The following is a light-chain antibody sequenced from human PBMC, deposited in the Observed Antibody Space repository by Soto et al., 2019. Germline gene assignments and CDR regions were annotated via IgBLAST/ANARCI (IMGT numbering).Light chain of an antibody. CDR2: AAS. V-gene: IGKV1-17*01. CDR3: LQHNSYPQT. CDR1: QGIRDA. J-gene: IGKJ1*01. Sequence: DIQMTQSPSSLSAPVGDRATITSRASQGIRDALGWYQQKPGKAPKRLIYAASSLQSGVPSRFSGSGSGTEFTLTISSLQPEDFATYYCLQHNSYPQTFGQGTKVEIK.